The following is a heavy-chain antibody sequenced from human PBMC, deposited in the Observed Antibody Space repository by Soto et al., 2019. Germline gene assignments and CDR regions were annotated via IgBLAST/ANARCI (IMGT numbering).Heavy chain of an antibody. CDR1: GFTFSSYA. D-gene: IGHD2-15*01. CDR2: ISYDGSNK. Sequence: QVQLVESGGGVVQPGRSLRLSCAASGFTFSSYAMHWVRQAPGKGLDWVAVISYDGSNKYYADSVKGRFTISRDNSKNTLYLQMNSLSAEDKAVYYCARDLARDIVVVVAARYYYGMEVWGQGTTVTVSS. J-gene: IGHJ6*02. V-gene: IGHV3-30-3*01. CDR3: ARDLARDIVVVVAARYYYGMEV.